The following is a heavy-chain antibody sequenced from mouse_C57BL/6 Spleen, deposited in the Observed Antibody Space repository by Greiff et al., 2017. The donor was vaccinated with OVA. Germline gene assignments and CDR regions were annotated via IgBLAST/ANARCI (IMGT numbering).Heavy chain of an antibody. CDR1: GYTFTSYW. CDR3: SRGYSNRDLDY. V-gene: IGHV1-61*01. Sequence: QVQLQQPGAELVRPGSSVKLSCKASGYTFTSYWMDWVKQRPGQGLEWIGNIYPSDSETHYNQKFKDKATLTVDKSSSTAYMQLSSLTSEDSAVYYSSRGYSNRDLDYWGQGTTLTVSS. CDR2: IYPSDSET. J-gene: IGHJ2*01. D-gene: IGHD2-5*01.